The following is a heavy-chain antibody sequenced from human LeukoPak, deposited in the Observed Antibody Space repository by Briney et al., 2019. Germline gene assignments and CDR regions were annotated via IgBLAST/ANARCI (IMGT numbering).Heavy chain of an antibody. V-gene: IGHV5-51*01. J-gene: IGHJ4*02. Sequence: GASLQISCKGSGYIFTSYWIGWVRQLPGKGREWMGIIYPDDSDTTYSPSFQGQVTISADKSISTAYLKWSSLKASDTAMYYCARAPLLEWPPGCFDYWGQGTLVTVSS. CDR3: ARAPLLEWPPGCFDY. CDR1: GYIFTSYW. D-gene: IGHD3-3*01. CDR2: IYPDDSDT.